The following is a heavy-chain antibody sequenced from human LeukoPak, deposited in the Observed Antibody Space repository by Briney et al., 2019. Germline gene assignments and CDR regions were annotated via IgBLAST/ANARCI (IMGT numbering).Heavy chain of an antibody. CDR2: INHSGST. CDR3: ARLLRQTSVGPDLYYFDY. Sequence: SETLSLTCAVYGGSFSGYYWSWIRQPPGKGLEWIGEINHSGSTNYNPSLKSRVTLSIDTSKNQFSLKLSSVTAADTAVYYCARLLRQTSVGPDLYYFDYWGQGTLVTVSS. D-gene: IGHD2-2*02. V-gene: IGHV4-34*01. J-gene: IGHJ4*02. CDR1: GGSFSGYY.